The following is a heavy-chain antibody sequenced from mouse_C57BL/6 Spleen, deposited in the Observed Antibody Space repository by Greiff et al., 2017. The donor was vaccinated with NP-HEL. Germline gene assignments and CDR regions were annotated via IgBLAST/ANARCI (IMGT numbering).Heavy chain of an antibody. CDR3: ARRDYYGTDYAMDY. CDR1: GYTFTDYN. D-gene: IGHD1-1*01. Sequence: EVQLQQSGPELVKPGASVKIPCKASGYTFTDYNMDWVKQSHGKSLEWIGDINPNNGGTIYNQKFKVKATLTVDKSSSTAYMELRSLTSEDTAVYYCARRDYYGTDYAMDYWGQGTSVTVSS. J-gene: IGHJ4*01. CDR2: INPNNGGT. V-gene: IGHV1-18*01.